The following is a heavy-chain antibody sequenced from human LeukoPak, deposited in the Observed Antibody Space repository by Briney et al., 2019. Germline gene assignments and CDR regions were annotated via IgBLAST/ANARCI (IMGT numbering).Heavy chain of an antibody. CDR3: ARHDAGNWYPYFDN. CDR2: IYSSGST. D-gene: IGHD6-13*01. J-gene: IGHJ4*02. CDR1: GGSINNYY. Sequence: PSETLSLTCTVSGGSINNYYWSWIRQPPGKGLEWIGCIYSSGSTNYSPSLKRRVTISVETPKNHFSLKLSSVTAADTAVYYCARHDAGNWYPYFDNWGQGTLVTVSS. V-gene: IGHV4-59*08.